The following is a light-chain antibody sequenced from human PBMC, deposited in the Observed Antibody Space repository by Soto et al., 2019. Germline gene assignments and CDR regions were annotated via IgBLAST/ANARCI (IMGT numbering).Light chain of an antibody. CDR1: QSVHSY. CDR3: QQRSNWPPAIT. CDR2: DAY. Sequence: EIVLTQSPATLSFSPGERATLSCRASQSVHSYLAWYQQKPGQAPRLLIYDAYNRATGIPARFSGSGSGTDFTLNISSLEPEDFAVYYCQQRSNWPPAITCGQGTRLEIK. V-gene: IGKV3-11*01. J-gene: IGKJ5*01.